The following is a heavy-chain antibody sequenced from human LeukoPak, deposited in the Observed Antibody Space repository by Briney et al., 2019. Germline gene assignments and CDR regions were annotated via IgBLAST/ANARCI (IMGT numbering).Heavy chain of an antibody. J-gene: IGHJ4*02. CDR2: IWYDGSNK. D-gene: IGHD5-18*01. CDR1: GFTFSSYG. Sequence: PSGRSLRLSCAASGFTFSSYGMHWVRQAPGKGLEWVAVIWYDGSNKYYADSVKGRFTISRDNSKNTLYLQMNSLRAEDTAVYYCARGYSYGYDFPDYWGQGTLVIVSS. CDR3: ARGYSYGYDFPDY. V-gene: IGHV3-33*01.